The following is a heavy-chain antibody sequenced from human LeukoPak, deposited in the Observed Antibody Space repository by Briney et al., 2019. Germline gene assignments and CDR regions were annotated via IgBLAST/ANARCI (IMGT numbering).Heavy chain of an antibody. CDR1: GYTFTGYY. D-gene: IGHD2-15*01. V-gene: IGHV1-2*02. Sequence: ASVKVSCKASGYTFTGYYMHWVRQAPGQGLEWMGWINPNSGGTNYAQKFQGRVTMTRDTSISTAYMELSRLRSDDTAVYYCARDHRVVYYGMDVWGQGTMVTVSS. CDR2: INPNSGGT. CDR3: ARDHRVVYYGMDV. J-gene: IGHJ6*02.